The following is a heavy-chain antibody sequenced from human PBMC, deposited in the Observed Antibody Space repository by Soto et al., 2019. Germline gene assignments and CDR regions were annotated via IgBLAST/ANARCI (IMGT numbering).Heavy chain of an antibody. V-gene: IGHV1-18*04. D-gene: IGHD3-10*01. CDR1: GYTFTSYG. CDR2: ISAYNGNT. CDR3: ARGLLWFGESNWFDP. J-gene: IGHJ5*02. Sequence: ASVKVSCKASGYTFTSYGISWVRQAPGQGLEWMGWISAYNGNTNYAQKFQGRVTMTRNTSISTAYMELSSLRSEDTAVYYCARGLLWFGESNWFDPWGQGTLVTVSS.